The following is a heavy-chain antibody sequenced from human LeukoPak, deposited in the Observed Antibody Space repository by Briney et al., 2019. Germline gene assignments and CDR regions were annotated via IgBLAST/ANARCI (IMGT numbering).Heavy chain of an antibody. V-gene: IGHV4-59*01. CDR1: GGSISSYF. J-gene: IGHJ3*02. CDR3: ARVAYYYDSSGYPDAFDI. Sequence: SETLSLTCTVSGGSISSYFWSWIRQPPGKGLEWIGYIYYTGNTNYNPSLKSRVTISVDTSKNQFSLKLSSVTATDTAVYYCARVAYYYDSSGYPDAFDIWGQGTMVTVSS. CDR2: IYYTGNT. D-gene: IGHD3-22*01.